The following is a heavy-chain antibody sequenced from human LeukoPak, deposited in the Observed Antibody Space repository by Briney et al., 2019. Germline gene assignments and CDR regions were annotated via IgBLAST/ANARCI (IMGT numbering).Heavy chain of an antibody. CDR2: ISGSGGST. CDR1: GFTFSNYG. Sequence: GRSLRLSCAASGFTFSNYGMSWVRQAPGKGLEWVSAISGSGGSTYYADSVKGRFTISRDNSKNTLYLQMNSLRAEDTAVYYCAKVLLWFGDYFDYWGQGTLVTVSS. V-gene: IGHV3-23*01. D-gene: IGHD3-10*01. CDR3: AKVLLWFGDYFDY. J-gene: IGHJ4*02.